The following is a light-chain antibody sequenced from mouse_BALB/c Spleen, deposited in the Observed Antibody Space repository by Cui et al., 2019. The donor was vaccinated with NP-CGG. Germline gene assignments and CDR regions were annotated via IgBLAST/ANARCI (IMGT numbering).Light chain of an antibody. CDR3: ALWYSNHWV. Sequence: QPFVTKESELTTSPGETVTLTCRSSTGTVTTSNYANWVQEKPDHLFTGLIGGTNNRAPGVPARFSGSLIGDKAALTITGAQTEDEAIYFCALWYSNHWVFGGGTKLTVL. CDR1: TGTVTTSNY. J-gene: IGLJ1*01. V-gene: IGLV1*01. CDR2: GTN.